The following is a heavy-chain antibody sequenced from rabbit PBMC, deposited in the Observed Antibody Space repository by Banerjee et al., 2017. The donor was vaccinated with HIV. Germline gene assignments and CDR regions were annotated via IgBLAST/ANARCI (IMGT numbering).Heavy chain of an antibody. CDR2: IYAGDGST. CDR3: ARDYTDGVPLYIYLRL. D-gene: IGHD6-1*01. Sequence: QEQLEESGGDLVKPEGSLTLTCTASGFSFSSLYWICWVRQAPGKGLEWIACIYAGDGSTYYASWAKGRFTISKTSSTTVTLQMTSLTAADTATYFCARDYTDGVPLYIYLRLWGPGTLVTVS. CDR1: GFSFSSLYW. V-gene: IGHV1S45*01. J-gene: IGHJ6*01.